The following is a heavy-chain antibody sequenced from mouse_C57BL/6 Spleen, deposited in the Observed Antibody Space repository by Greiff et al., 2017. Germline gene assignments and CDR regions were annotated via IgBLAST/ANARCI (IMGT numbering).Heavy chain of an antibody. Sequence: VQLKQSGPELVKPGASVKISCKASGYSFTDYNMNWVKQSNGKSLEWIGVINPNYGTTSYNQKFKGKATLTVDQSSSTAYMQLNSLTSEDSAVYYCARAVELGTAQATGFAYWGQGTLVTVSA. V-gene: IGHV1-39*01. CDR1: GYSFTDYN. D-gene: IGHD3-2*02. CDR2: INPNYGTT. J-gene: IGHJ3*01. CDR3: ARAVELGTAQATGFAY.